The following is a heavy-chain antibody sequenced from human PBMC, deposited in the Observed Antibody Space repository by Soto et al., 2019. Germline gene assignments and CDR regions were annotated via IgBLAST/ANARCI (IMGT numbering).Heavy chain of an antibody. CDR2: FDPEDGET. CDR1: GYTLTELS. J-gene: IGHJ6*03. CDR3: ATGVVAARLLLRYYYYMDV. D-gene: IGHD6-6*01. Sequence: ASVKVSCKVSGYTLTELSMHWVRQAPGEGLEWMGGFDPEDGETIYTQKFQGRVTMTEDTSTDTAYMELSSLRSEDTAVYYCATGVVAARLLLRYYYYMDVWGKGTTVTVSS. V-gene: IGHV1-24*01.